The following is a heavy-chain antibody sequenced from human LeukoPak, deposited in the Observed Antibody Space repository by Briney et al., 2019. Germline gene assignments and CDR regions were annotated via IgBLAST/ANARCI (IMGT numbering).Heavy chain of an antibody. Sequence: GESLKISCQGSGSSFTTYWIGWVRQMPGKGLEWMGVIYPGDSDTRYSPSFQGQVTISADKSISTAYLQWSSLKASDTAMYYCARPKDSSGYYWGAFDYWGQGTLVTVSS. CDR1: GSSFTTYW. J-gene: IGHJ4*02. D-gene: IGHD3-22*01. CDR2: IYPGDSDT. CDR3: ARPKDSSGYYWGAFDY. V-gene: IGHV5-51*01.